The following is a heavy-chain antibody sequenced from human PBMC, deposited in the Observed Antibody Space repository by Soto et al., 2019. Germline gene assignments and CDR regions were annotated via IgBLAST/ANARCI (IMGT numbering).Heavy chain of an antibody. J-gene: IGHJ4*02. D-gene: IGHD3-10*02. CDR2: INTCDHRT. CDR3: ARSYVQSRPIDX. Sequence: VKVSCKASGYSVTAYYMHWLRQAPGQAFEWMGIINTCDHRTRYSHNFQGRVAMTSDTSTSTVYLELSSLRSEDTALYYCARSYVQSRPIDXWGQGTLVTVSX. V-gene: IGHV1-46*01. CDR1: GYSVTAYY.